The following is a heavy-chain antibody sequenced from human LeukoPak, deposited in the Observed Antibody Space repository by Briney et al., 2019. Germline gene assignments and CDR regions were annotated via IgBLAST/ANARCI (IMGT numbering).Heavy chain of an antibody. D-gene: IGHD4-17*01. Sequence: PGGSLRLSCAASGFTFSSYGMHWVRQAPGKGLEWVAFIRYDGSNKYYADSVKGRFTISRDNSKNTLCLQMNSLRAEDTAVYYCAKARDYGDHGGYFDYWGQGTLVTVSS. CDR2: IRYDGSNK. CDR1: GFTFSSYG. CDR3: AKARDYGDHGGYFDY. V-gene: IGHV3-30*02. J-gene: IGHJ4*02.